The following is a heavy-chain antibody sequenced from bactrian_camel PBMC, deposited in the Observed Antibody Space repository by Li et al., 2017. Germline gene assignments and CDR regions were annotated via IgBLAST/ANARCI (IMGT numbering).Heavy chain of an antibody. V-gene: IGHV3S54*01. CDR3: AARWSSGSGRCPIGSLFAR. CDR1: GSTNNLNY. J-gene: IGHJ4*01. Sequence: HVQLVESGGGSVQAGGSLRLSCEVSGSTNNLNYMAWFRQAPGKEREGVAAIYTGGDITYYADNVKGRFTISYDNAKSTLYLQMNNLLPQDTATYYCAARWSSGSGRCPIGSLFARWGQGTQVTVS. CDR2: IYTGGDIT. D-gene: IGHD2*01.